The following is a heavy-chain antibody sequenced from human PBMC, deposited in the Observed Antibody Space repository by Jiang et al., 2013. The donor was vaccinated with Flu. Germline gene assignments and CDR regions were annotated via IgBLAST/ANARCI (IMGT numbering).Heavy chain of an antibody. Sequence: VQLLESGGGVVQPGGSLRLACAASGFSFSKHDIQWVRQAPDTGLEWVAFMRFDGSYKYYADSVKGRFAISRDNSKNTLFLQMNSLGAEDTAVYYCARGRDGYNYYGVDVWGQGTTVTVSS. D-gene: IGHD5-24*01. CDR1: GFSFSKHD. CDR2: MRFDGSYK. CDR3: ARGRDGYNYYGVDV. J-gene: IGHJ6*02. V-gene: IGHV3-30*02.